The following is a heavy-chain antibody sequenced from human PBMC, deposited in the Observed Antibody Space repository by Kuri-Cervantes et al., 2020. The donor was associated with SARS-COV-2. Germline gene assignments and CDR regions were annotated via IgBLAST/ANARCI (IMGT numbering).Heavy chain of an antibody. CDR2: ISYDGSNK. Sequence: GESLKISCAASGITFSNYGMHWVRQAPGKGLEWVAVISYDGSNKYYADSVKGRFTISRDNSKNTLYLQMNSLRAEDTAVYYCARPYYYDSSGRDYWGQGTLVTVSS. V-gene: IGHV3-30*03. CDR3: ARPYYYDSSGRDY. J-gene: IGHJ4*02. CDR1: GITFSNYG. D-gene: IGHD3-22*01.